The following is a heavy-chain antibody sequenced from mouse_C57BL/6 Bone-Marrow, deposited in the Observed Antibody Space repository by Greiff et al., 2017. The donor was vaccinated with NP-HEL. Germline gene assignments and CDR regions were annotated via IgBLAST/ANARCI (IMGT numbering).Heavy chain of an antibody. Sequence: EVRGVESGGDLVKPGGSLKLSGAASGFIFSSYGRFGVRQTPDTGLGGVPTFSIVGSYTYYPDSVKGRFTISRDNAKNTLYLQMSSLKSEDTAMYYCASLSHYYGSPYYFDYWGQGTTLTVSS. CDR3: ASLSHYYGSPYYFDY. D-gene: IGHD1-1*01. CDR1: GFIFSSYG. CDR2: FSIVGSYT. J-gene: IGHJ2*01. V-gene: IGHV5-6*01.